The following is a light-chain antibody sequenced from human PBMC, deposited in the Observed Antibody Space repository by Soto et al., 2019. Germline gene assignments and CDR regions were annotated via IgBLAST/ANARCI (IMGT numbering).Light chain of an antibody. CDR1: NNDVGGYKY. J-gene: IGLJ1*01. CDR3: SSYTSSSTGI. Sequence: QSALTQPASVSGSPGQSITISCTGTNNDVGGYKYVSWYQQHPGKAPKVMIYEVSNRPSGVSNRFSGSKSGNTASLTISGLQAEDEADYYCSSYTSSSTGIFGTGTKLTV. V-gene: IGLV2-14*01. CDR2: EVS.